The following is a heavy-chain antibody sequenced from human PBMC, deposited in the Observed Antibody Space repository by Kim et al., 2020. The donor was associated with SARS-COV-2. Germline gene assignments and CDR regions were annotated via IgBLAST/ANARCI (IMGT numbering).Heavy chain of an antibody. CDR3: ARASDYYDSTAGAFDI. Sequence: ASVKVSCKASGYTFTSYGISWVRQAPGQGLEWMGWISAYNGNTNYAQKLQGRVTMTTDTSTSTAYMELRSLRSYDTAVYYCARASDYYDSTAGAFDIWGQGTMVTVSS. CDR2: ISAYNGNT. V-gene: IGHV1-18*01. D-gene: IGHD3-22*01. CDR1: GYTFTSYG. J-gene: IGHJ3*02.